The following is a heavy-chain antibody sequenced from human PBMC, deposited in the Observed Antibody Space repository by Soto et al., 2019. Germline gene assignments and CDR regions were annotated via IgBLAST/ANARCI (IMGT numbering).Heavy chain of an antibody. J-gene: IGHJ4*02. D-gene: IGHD3-10*01. CDR3: ARGFGESLSFDY. CDR1: GFTVSSNY. V-gene: IGHV3-53*02. CDR2: IYSGGNT. Sequence: EVQLVETGGGLIQPGGSLRLSCAASGFTVSSNYMSWVRQAPGKGLEWVSVIYSGGNTYYADSVKGRFTISRDNSKNTLYLQMTSLRSADTALYYCARGFGESLSFDYWGQGTLGTVSS.